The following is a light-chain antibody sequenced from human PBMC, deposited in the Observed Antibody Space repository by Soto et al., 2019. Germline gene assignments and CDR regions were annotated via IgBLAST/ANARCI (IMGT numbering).Light chain of an antibody. CDR3: QQRSNWQGAT. CDR1: QSVSSY. Sequence: IMLTQSPATLSLSPGERATLSCRASQSVSSYLAWYQQKPGQTPRLLIYDASNRATGIPARFSGGGSGTDFTLTISSLEPEDFAVYYCQQRSNWQGATFGGGTKVDI. J-gene: IGKJ4*01. CDR2: DAS. V-gene: IGKV3-11*01.